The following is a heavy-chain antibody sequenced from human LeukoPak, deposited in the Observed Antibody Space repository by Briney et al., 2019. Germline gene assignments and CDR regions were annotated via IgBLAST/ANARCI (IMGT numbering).Heavy chain of an antibody. Sequence: PGGSLRLSCAASGFTFSSYSMNWVRQAPGKGLEWVSSISSSSSYIYYADSVKGRFIISRDNSKNTLYLQMDSLRAEDTAVYYCAKGPKTLRYFDWSVYYFDYWGQGTLVTVSS. V-gene: IGHV3-21*04. D-gene: IGHD3-9*01. CDR1: GFTFSSYS. J-gene: IGHJ4*02. CDR3: AKGPKTLRYFDWSVYYFDY. CDR2: ISSSSSYI.